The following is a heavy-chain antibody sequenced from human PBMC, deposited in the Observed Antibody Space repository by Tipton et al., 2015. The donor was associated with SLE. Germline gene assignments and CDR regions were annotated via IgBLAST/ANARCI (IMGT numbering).Heavy chain of an antibody. D-gene: IGHD6-13*01. J-gene: IGHJ6*02. CDR3: ARNRIAAAGQYYYYGMDV. V-gene: IGHV1-3*01. CDR1: GYTFTSYA. Sequence: QLVQSGAEVKKPGASVKVSCKASGYTFTSYAMHWVRQAPGQRLEWMGWINAGNVNTIYSQKFQGRVTITRDTSASTAYMELSSLRAEDTAVYYCARNRIAAAGQYYYYGMDVWGQGTTVTVAS. CDR2: INAGNVNT.